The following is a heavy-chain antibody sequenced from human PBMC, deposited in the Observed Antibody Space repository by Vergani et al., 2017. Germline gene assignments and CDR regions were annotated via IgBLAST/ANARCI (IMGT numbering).Heavy chain of an antibody. CDR3: AKGLGSGDWFDP. CDR2: ISGSGGSA. V-gene: IGHV3-23*01. D-gene: IGHD2-21*01. CDR1: GFTFSSYA. J-gene: IGHJ5*02. Sequence: EVQLLESGGGLVQPGGSLRLSCAASGFTFSSYAMSWVRQAPGKGLEWVSAISGSGGSAYYADSVKGRFTISRDNSKNTLYLQMNSLRAEDTAVYYCAKGLGSGDWFDPWGQGTLVTVSS.